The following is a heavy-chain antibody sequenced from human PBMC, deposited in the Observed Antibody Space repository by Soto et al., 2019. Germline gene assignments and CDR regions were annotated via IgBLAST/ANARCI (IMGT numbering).Heavy chain of an antibody. V-gene: IGHV3-7*01. CDR2: INRGASGT. D-gene: IGHD2-15*01. CDR1: GFIFSAYW. Sequence: EVQLVESGGALVQPGGSLRLSCAGSGFIFSAYWMSWVRHAPGRGLEWVAMINRGASGTHNVDSVKGRFTISRDNAKNSLYLQMNSLRVDDTAVYYCATLDTAEIQTAAYWGQGTLVTVSS. J-gene: IGHJ4*02. CDR3: ATLDTAEIQTAAY.